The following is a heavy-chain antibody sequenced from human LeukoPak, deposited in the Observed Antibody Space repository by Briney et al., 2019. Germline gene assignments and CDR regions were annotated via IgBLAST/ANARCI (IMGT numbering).Heavy chain of an antibody. Sequence: GGSLRLSCAASGFTFSSYGMHWVRQAPGKGLEWVAVIWYDGSNKYYADSVKGRFTISRDNSKNTLYLQMNSLRAEDTAVYYCARDLGDGYRGVVDYWGQGTLVTVSS. V-gene: IGHV3-33*01. CDR1: GFTFSSYG. CDR3: ARDLGDGYRGVVDY. J-gene: IGHJ4*02. CDR2: IWYDGSNK. D-gene: IGHD5-24*01.